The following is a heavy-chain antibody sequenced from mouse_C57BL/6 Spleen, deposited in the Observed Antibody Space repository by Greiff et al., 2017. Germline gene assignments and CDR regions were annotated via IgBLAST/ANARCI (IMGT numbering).Heavy chain of an antibody. CDR2: IYPRSGNT. CDR3: AISNYGSSYDAMDY. Sequence: QVQLQQSGAELARPGASVKLSCKASGYTFTSYGISWVKQRTGQGLEWIGEIYPRSGNTYYNEKFKGKATLTADKSSSTAYMELRSLTSEDSAVYFCAISNYGSSYDAMDYWGQGTSVTVSS. J-gene: IGHJ4*01. V-gene: IGHV1-81*01. D-gene: IGHD1-1*01. CDR1: GYTFTSYG.